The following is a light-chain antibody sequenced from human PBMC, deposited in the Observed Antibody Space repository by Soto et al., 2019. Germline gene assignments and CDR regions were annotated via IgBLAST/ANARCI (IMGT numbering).Light chain of an antibody. V-gene: IGLV1-47*01. J-gene: IGLJ2*01. CDR2: RNN. CDR1: SSSVGFDY. CDR3: ATRYDSLFVV. Sequence: QSVLTQPPSASETPEQRVTISCSGSSSSVGFDYVDWYQHVPGAAPKLPIDRNNPRPPGVPDRCSGSKSGTSASLAISGLRTEDEAVYYWATRYDSLFVVCGGDTKLTVL.